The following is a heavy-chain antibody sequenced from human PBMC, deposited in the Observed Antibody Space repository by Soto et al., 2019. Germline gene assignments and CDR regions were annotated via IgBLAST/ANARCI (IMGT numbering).Heavy chain of an antibody. CDR3: ARGPLHLPRWCKRNW. CDR2: ISPCNGDT. D-gene: IGHD2-21*01. Sequence: SLKVSCKTSGYTFSSYGVTWVRQAPGQGLEWMGWISPCNGDTDSAQNFQGRVTMTTDTSATTAYMELRSLRPDDTGGYYRARGPLHLPRWCKRNW. CDR1: GYTFSSYG. J-gene: IGHJ5*01. V-gene: IGHV1-18*01.